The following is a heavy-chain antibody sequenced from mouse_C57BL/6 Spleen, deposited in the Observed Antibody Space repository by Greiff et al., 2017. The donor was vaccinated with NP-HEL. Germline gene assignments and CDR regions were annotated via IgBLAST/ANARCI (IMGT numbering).Heavy chain of an antibody. Sequence: EVQLQQSGPELVKPGASVKMSCKASGYTFTDYNMHWVKQSHGKSLEWIGYINPNNGGTSYNQKFKGKATLTVNKSSSTAYMELRSLTSEDSAVYYCGYYYGSSPLFDYWGQGTTLTVSS. V-gene: IGHV1-22*01. J-gene: IGHJ2*01. CDR1: GYTFTDYN. CDR2: INPNNGGT. D-gene: IGHD1-1*01. CDR3: GYYYGSSPLFDY.